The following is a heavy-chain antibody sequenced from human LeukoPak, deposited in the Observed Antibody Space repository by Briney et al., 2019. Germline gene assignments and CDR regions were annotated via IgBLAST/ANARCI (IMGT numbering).Heavy chain of an antibody. CDR3: ASARPAFDY. V-gene: IGHV4-34*01. D-gene: IGHD6-6*01. Sequence: SETLSLTCAVYGGSFSGYYWSWIRQPPGKGLEWIGEINHSGSTNYNPSLKSRVTISVDTSKNQFSLKLSSVTAADTAVYYCASARPAFDYWGQGTLATVSS. CDR1: GGSFSGYY. J-gene: IGHJ4*02. CDR2: INHSGST.